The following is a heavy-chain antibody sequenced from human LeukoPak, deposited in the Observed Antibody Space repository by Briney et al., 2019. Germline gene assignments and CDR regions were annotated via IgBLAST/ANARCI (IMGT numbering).Heavy chain of an antibody. CDR2: ISNGGSNK. V-gene: IGHV3-30*18. D-gene: IGHD3-10*01. CDR3: ANKKGDY. Sequence: GGSLRLSSAASGFTFSSYGMHWGRQAPGKGLEGGAVISNGGSNKYYADSVKGRFTISRDNSKNTLYLQMNSLRAEDTAVYYCANKKGDYWGQGTLVTVSS. CDR1: GFTFSSYG. J-gene: IGHJ4*02.